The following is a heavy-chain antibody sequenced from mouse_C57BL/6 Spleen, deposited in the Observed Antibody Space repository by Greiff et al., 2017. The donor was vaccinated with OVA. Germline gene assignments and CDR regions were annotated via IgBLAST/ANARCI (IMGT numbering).Heavy chain of an antibody. J-gene: IGHJ3*01. Sequence: VQLKQSGPELVKPGASVKMSCKASGYTFTDYNMHWVKQSHGKSLEWIGYINPNNGGTSYNQKFKGKATLTVNKSSSTAYMELRSLTSEDSAVYYCARYGYGSSFAYWGQGTLVTVSA. V-gene: IGHV1-22*01. CDR2: INPNNGGT. CDR3: ARYGYGSSFAY. CDR1: GYTFTDYN. D-gene: IGHD1-1*01.